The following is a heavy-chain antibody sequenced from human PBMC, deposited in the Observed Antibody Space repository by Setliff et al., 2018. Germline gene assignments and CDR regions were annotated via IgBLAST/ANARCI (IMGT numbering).Heavy chain of an antibody. CDR3: ARLFLFSGSEIYNYFDS. CDR1: DVSISSSSFY. D-gene: IGHD3-10*01. CDR2: IYYSGST. J-gene: IGHJ4*02. Sequence: SETLSLTCTVSDVSISSSSFYWAWIRQPPGKGLEWIGSIYYSGSTYYNPSLTSRVTISVDTSNNQFSLNLRSVTAADTAVYYCARLFLFSGSEIYNYFDSWGQGILVTVSS. V-gene: IGHV4-39*01.